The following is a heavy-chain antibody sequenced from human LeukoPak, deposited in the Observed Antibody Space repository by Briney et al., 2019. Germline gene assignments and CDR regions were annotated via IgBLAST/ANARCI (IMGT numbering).Heavy chain of an antibody. CDR2: IYYSGST. CDR1: GGSISSYY. J-gene: IGHJ6*03. V-gene: IGHV4-59*01. CDR3: AATGYDFWSGYMNPDYYYYMDV. Sequence: SETLSLTCTVSGGSISSYYWSWIRQPPGKGLEWIGYIYYSGSTNYNPSLKSRVTISVDTSKNQFSLKLRSVTAADTAVYYCAATGYDFWSGYMNPDYYYYMDVWGKGTTVTVSS. D-gene: IGHD3-3*01.